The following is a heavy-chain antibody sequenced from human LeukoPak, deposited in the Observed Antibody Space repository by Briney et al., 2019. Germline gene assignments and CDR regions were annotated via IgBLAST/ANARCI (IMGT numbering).Heavy chain of an antibody. V-gene: IGHV1-2*02. CDR1: GYTLTDYC. CDR3: ARGGIVGSSWNYGFDY. J-gene: IGHJ4*02. Sequence: ASVRVSCKASGYTLTDYCIHWVRLAPGQGLEWMGWVNPKRGDTETAQKFQGRVAMTTDTSTSTVFLQLTSLISDDAAVYFCARGGIVGSSWNYGFDYWGQGTLVTVSS. CDR2: VNPKRGDT. D-gene: IGHD1-26*01.